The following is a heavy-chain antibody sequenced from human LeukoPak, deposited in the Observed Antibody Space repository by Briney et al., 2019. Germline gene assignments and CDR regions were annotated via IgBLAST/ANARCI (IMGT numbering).Heavy chain of an antibody. CDR2: INHSGST. Sequence: SETLSLTCAVYGGSFSGYYWSWIRQPPGKGLEWIGEINHSGSTNYNPSLKSRVTISVDTSKNQLSLKLSSVTAADTAVYYCARPSSSGNYYYWGQGTLVTVS. CDR1: GGSFSGYY. V-gene: IGHV4-34*01. CDR3: ARPSSSGNYYY. D-gene: IGHD1-26*01. J-gene: IGHJ4*02.